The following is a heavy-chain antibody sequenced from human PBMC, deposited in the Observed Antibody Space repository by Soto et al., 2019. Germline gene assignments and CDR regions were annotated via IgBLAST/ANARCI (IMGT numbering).Heavy chain of an antibody. Sequence: QLLLQESGPGLVKPSETLSLTCTVSGGSISSSSYYWGWIRQPPGKGLEWIGSIYYSGSTYYNPSLKSRVTISVDTSKNQFSLKLSSVTAADTAVYYCARHGEFQWPTHFDYWGQGTLVTVSS. J-gene: IGHJ4*02. CDR3: ARHGEFQWPTHFDY. V-gene: IGHV4-39*01. CDR1: GGSISSSSYY. D-gene: IGHD6-19*01. CDR2: IYYSGST.